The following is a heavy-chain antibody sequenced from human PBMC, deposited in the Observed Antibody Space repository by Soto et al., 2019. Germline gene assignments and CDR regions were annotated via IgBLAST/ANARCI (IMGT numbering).Heavy chain of an antibody. D-gene: IGHD6-13*01. J-gene: IGHJ4*02. CDR3: AKDLSPYRSRWYYFDY. CDR1: GFTFDDYA. V-gene: IGHV3-9*01. CDR2: ISWNSGSI. Sequence: EVQLVESGGGLVQPGRSLRLSCAASGFTFDDYAMHWVRQAPGKGLEWVSGISWNSGSIGYADSVKGRFTISRDNAKNSLYLQLNSLIAEETALYYFAKDLSPYRSRWYYFDYWGQVTLVNGSS.